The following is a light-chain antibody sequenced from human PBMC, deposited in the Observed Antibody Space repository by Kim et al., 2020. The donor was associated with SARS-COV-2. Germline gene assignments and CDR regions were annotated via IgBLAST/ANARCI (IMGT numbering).Light chain of an antibody. CDR2: GVS. CDR3: QQRTNWPPTWT. Sequence: EIVLTQSPATLSLSPGERATLSCRASQSVGSYLAWYQQKPGQAPRLLIYGVSNRATGIPARFSDSGSGTDFTLTISSLEPEDFAVYYCQQRTNWPPTWTFGQGTKVDIK. J-gene: IGKJ1*01. CDR1: QSVGSY. V-gene: IGKV3-11*01.